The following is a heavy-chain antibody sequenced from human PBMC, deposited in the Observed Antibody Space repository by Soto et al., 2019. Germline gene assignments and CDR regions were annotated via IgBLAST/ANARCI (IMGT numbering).Heavy chain of an antibody. V-gene: IGHV3-66*01. CDR1: GFTVSSNY. J-gene: IGHJ6*03. Sequence: GGSLRLSCAASGFTVSSNYMSWVRQAPGKGLEWVSVIYSGGSTYYADSVKGRFTISRDNSKNTLYLQMNSLRAEDTAVYYCARDVSNYVIPLPYYMDVWGKGTTVTVSS. CDR2: IYSGGST. CDR3: ARDVSNYVIPLPYYMDV. D-gene: IGHD4-4*01.